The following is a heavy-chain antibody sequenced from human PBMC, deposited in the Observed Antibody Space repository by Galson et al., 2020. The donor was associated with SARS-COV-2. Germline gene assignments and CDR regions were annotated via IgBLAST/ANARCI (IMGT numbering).Heavy chain of an antibody. Sequence: ASETLSLTCTVSGGSISSYYWSWIRQPPGKGLEWIGYIYYSGSTNYNPSLKSRVTISVDTSKNQFSLKLSSVTAADTAVYYCARDYYDSSGYSSVGGYWGQGTLVTVSS. CDR1: GGSISSYY. CDR3: ARDYYDSSGYSSVGGY. D-gene: IGHD3-22*01. CDR2: IYYSGST. J-gene: IGHJ4*02. V-gene: IGHV4-59*01.